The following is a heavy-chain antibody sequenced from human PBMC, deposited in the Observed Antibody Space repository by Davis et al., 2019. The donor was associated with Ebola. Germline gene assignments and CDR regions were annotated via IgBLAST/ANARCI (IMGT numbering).Heavy chain of an antibody. CDR3: ARDMSYSRLLYYGMDV. CDR1: GFTFSSYA. J-gene: IGHJ6*02. CDR2: ISYDGSNK. Sequence: GESLKISCAASGFTFSSYAMHWVRQAPGKGLEWVAVISYDGSNKYYADSVKGRFTISRDNSKNTLYLQMNSLRAEDTAVYYCARDMSYSRLLYYGMDVWGQGTTVTVSS. D-gene: IGHD6-13*01. V-gene: IGHV3-30-3*01.